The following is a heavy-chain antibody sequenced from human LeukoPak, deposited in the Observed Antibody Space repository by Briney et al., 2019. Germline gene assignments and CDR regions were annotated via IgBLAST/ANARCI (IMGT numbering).Heavy chain of an antibody. CDR2: IIPIFGTA. CDR1: GGTFSSYA. D-gene: IGHD3-22*01. Sequence: SVKVSCKASGGTFSSYAISWVRQAPGQGLEWMGGIIPIFGTANYAQKFQGRVTITADESTSTAYMELSSLRSEDTAVYYCARGAIDYDSSGYYYGDYFDYWGQGTLVTVSS. V-gene: IGHV1-69*13. J-gene: IGHJ4*02. CDR3: ARGAIDYDSSGYYYGDYFDY.